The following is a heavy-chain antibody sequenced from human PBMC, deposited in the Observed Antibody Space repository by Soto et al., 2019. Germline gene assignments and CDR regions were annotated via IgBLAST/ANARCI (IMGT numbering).Heavy chain of an antibody. J-gene: IGHJ5*02. CDR2: INQDGSDK. Sequence: GGSLRLSCAASGLSFSNHLMTWVRQVSGKGLEWVANINQDGSDKYYAESVKGRFTISRDNVKNSLSLQMNSLRVEDTAVYYCARSCRHTLDPWGQGALVTVSS. CDR3: ARSCRHTLDP. V-gene: IGHV3-7*01. D-gene: IGHD3-10*01. CDR1: GLSFSNHL.